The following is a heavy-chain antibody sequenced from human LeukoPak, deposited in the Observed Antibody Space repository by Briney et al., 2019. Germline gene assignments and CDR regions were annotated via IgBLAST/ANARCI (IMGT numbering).Heavy chain of an antibody. J-gene: IGHJ5*02. CDR1: GGSISSYY. V-gene: IGHV4-59*01. CDR3: ARETRNWFDP. Sequence: SETLSLTCTVSGGSISSYYWSWIRQPPGKGLEWIGYIYYSGSTNYNPSLRSRVTISVDTSKNQFSLKLSSVTAADTAVYYCARETRNWFDPWGQGTLVTVSS. CDR2: IYYSGST.